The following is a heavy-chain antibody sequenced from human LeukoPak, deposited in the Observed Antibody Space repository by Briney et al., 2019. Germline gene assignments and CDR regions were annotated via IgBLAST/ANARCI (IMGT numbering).Heavy chain of an antibody. CDR2: ISYDGSNK. V-gene: IGHV3-30*18. Sequence: GGSLRLSCAASGFTVSNNYMSWVRQAPGKGLEWVAVISYDGSNKYYADSVKGRFTISRDNSKNTLYLQMNSLRAEDTAVYYCAKDLSSGWYTHFDYWGQGTLVTVSS. CDR3: AKDLSSGWYTHFDY. J-gene: IGHJ4*02. CDR1: GFTVSNNY. D-gene: IGHD6-19*01.